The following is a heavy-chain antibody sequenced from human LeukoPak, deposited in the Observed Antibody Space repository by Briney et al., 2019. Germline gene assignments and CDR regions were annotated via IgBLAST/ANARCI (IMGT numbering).Heavy chain of an antibody. D-gene: IGHD3-22*01. CDR1: GGSISSYY. CDR2: IYYSGST. CDR3: ARDYHDYYDSNGYDY. Sequence: PSETLSLTCTVSGGSISSYYWSWIRQPPGKGLERIGYIYYSGSTNYNPSLKSRVTISVDTSKKQFSLKLSSVTAADTAVYYCARDYHDYYDSNGYDYWGQGTLVTVSS. J-gene: IGHJ4*02. V-gene: IGHV4-59*01.